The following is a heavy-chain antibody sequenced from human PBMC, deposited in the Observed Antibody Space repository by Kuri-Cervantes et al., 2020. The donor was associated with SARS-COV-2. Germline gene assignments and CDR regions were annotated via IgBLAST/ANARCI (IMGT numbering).Heavy chain of an antibody. Sequence: GGSLRLSCAASGFTFSSYAMHWVRQAPGKGLEWVAVISYDGSNKYYADSVKGRFTISRDNSKNTLYLQMNSLRAEDTAVYYCARHAAPDLYCSSTSCLDAFDIWGQGTRVTGSS. CDR2: ISYDGSNK. CDR3: ARHAAPDLYCSSTSCLDAFDI. CDR1: GFTFSSYA. D-gene: IGHD2-2*01. J-gene: IGHJ3*02. V-gene: IGHV3-30*04.